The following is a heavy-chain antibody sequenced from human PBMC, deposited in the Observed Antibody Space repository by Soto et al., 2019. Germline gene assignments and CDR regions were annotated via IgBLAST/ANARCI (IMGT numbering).Heavy chain of an antibody. CDR2: IIPIFGTA. CDR1: GGTFSSYA. Sequence: QVQLVQSGAEVKKPGSSVKVSCKASGGTFSSYAISWVRQAPGQGLEWMGGIIPIFGTANYAQKFQGRVTITADESTSTAYMELSSLRSEDKAVYYCARVAPEWELLGGGGFDYWGQGTLVTVSS. V-gene: IGHV1-69*12. D-gene: IGHD1-26*01. CDR3: ARVAPEWELLGGGGFDY. J-gene: IGHJ4*02.